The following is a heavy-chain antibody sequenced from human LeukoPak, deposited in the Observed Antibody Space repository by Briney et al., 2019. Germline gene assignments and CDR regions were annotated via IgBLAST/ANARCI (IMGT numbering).Heavy chain of an antibody. CDR1: GGSISSSSYY. CDR3: ARERLYYGSGSKNWFDP. J-gene: IGHJ5*02. D-gene: IGHD3-10*01. Sequence: PSETLSLTCTVSGGSISSSSYYWGWIRQPPGKGLEWIGSIYYSGSTYYNPSLKSRVTISVDTSKNQFSLKLSSVTAADTAVYYCARERLYYGSGSKNWFDPWGQGTLVTVSS. CDR2: IYYSGST. V-gene: IGHV4-39*07.